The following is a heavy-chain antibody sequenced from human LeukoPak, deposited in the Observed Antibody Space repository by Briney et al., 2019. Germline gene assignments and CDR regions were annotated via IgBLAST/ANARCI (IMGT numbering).Heavy chain of an antibody. CDR2: IWYDGSNK. D-gene: IGHD3-3*01. Sequence: PGRSLRLSCAASGFTFSSYGMHWVRQAPGKGLEWVAVIWYDGSNKYYADSVKGRFTISRDNSKNTLYLQMNSLRAEDTAVYYCAKGGSVFGVIYNWFDSWGQGTLVTVSS. V-gene: IGHV3-33*06. CDR1: GFTFSSYG. CDR3: AKGGSVFGVIYNWFDS. J-gene: IGHJ5*01.